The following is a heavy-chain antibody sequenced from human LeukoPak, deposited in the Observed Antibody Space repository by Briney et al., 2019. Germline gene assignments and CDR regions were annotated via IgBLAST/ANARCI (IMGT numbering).Heavy chain of an antibody. D-gene: IGHD1-26*01. CDR2: VSYSGDT. J-gene: IGHJ4*02. CDR3: AKYGVGSTYFDN. Sequence: SETLSPTCTVSGASINSYYWSWIPQPPGKGLEWIGYVSYSGDTDYNPSLKSRVTISADMSKNHFSLRLSSVTAADTAIYYCAKYGVGSTYFDNWGQGTLVTVSS. V-gene: IGHV4-59*01. CDR1: GASINSYY.